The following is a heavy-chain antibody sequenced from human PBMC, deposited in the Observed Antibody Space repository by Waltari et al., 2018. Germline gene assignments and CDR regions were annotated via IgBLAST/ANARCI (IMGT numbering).Heavy chain of an antibody. CDR3: ARQPPTTVPTPRSPFDT. J-gene: IGHJ3*02. CDR1: GGSITTRSYH. CDR2: IHISGST. V-gene: IGHV4-39*07. Sequence: QPQLQESGPGLEKPSETLSLTCTVSGGSITTRSYHWAWIRQTPGKGLAWIGGIHISGSTYYNPSLRSRVTMSVDTSNNQFSLKLTSVTAADTAVYYCARQPPTTVPTPRSPFDTWGQGTMVSVSS. D-gene: IGHD4-17*01.